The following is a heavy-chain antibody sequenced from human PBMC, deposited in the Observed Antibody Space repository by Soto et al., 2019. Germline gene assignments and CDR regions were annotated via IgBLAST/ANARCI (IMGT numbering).Heavy chain of an antibody. Sequence: GCLLVPCSASGFTFSSYGMHWVRQAPGKGLEWVAVISYDGSNKYYADSVKGRFTISRDNSKNTLYLQMNSLRAEDTAVYYCAKDESPVGYYYGSGSYYTLPYGMDVWGQGTTVTV. D-gene: IGHD3-10*01. CDR1: GFTFSSYG. CDR2: ISYDGSNK. V-gene: IGHV3-30*18. CDR3: AKDESPVGYYYGSGSYYTLPYGMDV. J-gene: IGHJ6*02.